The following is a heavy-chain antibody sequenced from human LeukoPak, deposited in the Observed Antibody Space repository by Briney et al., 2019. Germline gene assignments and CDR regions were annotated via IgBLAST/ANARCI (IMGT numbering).Heavy chain of an antibody. V-gene: IGHV1-58*02. CDR2: IVDGSGNT. J-gene: IGHJ4*02. CDR3: AARAGQAYYDSSGPLDY. D-gene: IGHD3-22*01. Sequence: SVKVSCKASGFTFTSSAMQWVRQARGQRLEWIGWIVDGSGNTNYAQKFQKRDTITRDMSTSTAYMELSSLRSEDTAVYYCAARAGQAYYDSSGPLDYWGQGTLVTVSS. CDR1: GFTFTSSA.